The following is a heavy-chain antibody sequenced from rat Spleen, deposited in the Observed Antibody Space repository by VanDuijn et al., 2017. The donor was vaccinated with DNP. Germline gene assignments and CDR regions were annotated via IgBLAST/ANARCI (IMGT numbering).Heavy chain of an antibody. J-gene: IGHJ2*01. Sequence: EVQLVESGGGLVQPGRSLKLSCAASGFTFSEYGMHWVRQAPTKGLDWVASISPRGDYTYYRDSVKGRFTISRDNAKSTLFLQMDSLRSEDTATYYCSRDAGGGAPFDCWGQGVLVTVSS. D-gene: IGHD1-4*01. CDR1: GFTFSEYG. CDR3: SRDAGGGAPFDC. V-gene: IGHV5-19*01. CDR2: ISPRGDYT.